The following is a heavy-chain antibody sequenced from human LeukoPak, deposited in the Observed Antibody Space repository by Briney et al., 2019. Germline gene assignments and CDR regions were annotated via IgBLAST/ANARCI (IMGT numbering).Heavy chain of an antibody. CDR1: GFTFSSYE. Sequence: PGGSLRLSCAASGFTFSSYEMNWVRQAPGQGLGRVSYISSSGSTIYYADTVKGRFTIPRDNAKNSLYLQMNSLRAEDTAVYDCARSPPFDYWGQGTLVTVSS. CDR2: ISSSGSTI. V-gene: IGHV3-48*03. J-gene: IGHJ4*02. CDR3: ARSPPFDY.